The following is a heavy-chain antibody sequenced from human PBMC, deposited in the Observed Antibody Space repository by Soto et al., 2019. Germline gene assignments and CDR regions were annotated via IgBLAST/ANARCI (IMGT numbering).Heavy chain of an antibody. J-gene: IGHJ4*02. CDR2: ISYDGSNK. Sequence: QVQLVESGGGVVQPGRSLRLSCAPSGFTFSSCGRHCVRQAPGKGPEWVSFISYDGSNKYYADSVKGRFTISRDNSKNTLYLQMNSLRTEDTAVYYCAKGFSGYDSVLDYWGQGTLVTVSS. CDR3: AKGFSGYDSVLDY. CDR1: GFTFSSCG. V-gene: IGHV3-30*18. D-gene: IGHD5-12*01.